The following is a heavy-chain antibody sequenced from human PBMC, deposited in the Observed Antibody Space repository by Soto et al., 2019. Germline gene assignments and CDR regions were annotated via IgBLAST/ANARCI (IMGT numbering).Heavy chain of an antibody. CDR3: AQQGDYFDY. V-gene: IGHV3-30*03. CDR1: GFTFSSYG. J-gene: IGHJ4*02. CDR2: ISYDGSNK. D-gene: IGHD6-13*01. Sequence: GGSLRLSCAASGFTFSSYGMHWVRQAPGKGLEWVAVISYDGSNKYYADSVKGRFTISRDNSKNTLYLQMNSLRAEDTAVYYCAQQGDYFDYWSQGTLVTVSS.